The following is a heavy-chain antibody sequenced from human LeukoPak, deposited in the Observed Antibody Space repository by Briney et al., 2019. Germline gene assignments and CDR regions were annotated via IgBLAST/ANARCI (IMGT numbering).Heavy chain of an antibody. CDR3: AKTYYFGRNYYDSSGYYFDY. D-gene: IGHD3-22*01. Sequence: HPGGSLRLSCAASGFTFSSSAMSWVRQAPGKGLEWVSAISNNGGYTYYADSVQGRFTISRDNSKNTLYLQMNSLRAEDTAVYYCAKTYYFGRNYYDSSGYYFDYWGQGTLVTVSS. CDR1: GFTFSSSA. V-gene: IGHV3-23*01. CDR2: ISNNGGYT. J-gene: IGHJ4*02.